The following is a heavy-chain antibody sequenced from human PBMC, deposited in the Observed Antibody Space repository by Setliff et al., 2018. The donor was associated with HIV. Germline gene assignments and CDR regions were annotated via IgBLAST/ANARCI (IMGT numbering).Heavy chain of an antibody. Sequence: GGSLRLSCAASGITFSRYAMHWVRQAPGKGLEYVSGKSDGGSTYYANSVKGRFTISRDNSKNQFSLHLNSVTPDDTAVYYCARGSYGSVLLWGQGTLVTVSS. CDR3: ARGSYGSVLL. V-gene: IGHV3-64*01. D-gene: IGHD6-19*01. CDR2: KSDGGST. CDR1: GITFSRYA. J-gene: IGHJ4*02.